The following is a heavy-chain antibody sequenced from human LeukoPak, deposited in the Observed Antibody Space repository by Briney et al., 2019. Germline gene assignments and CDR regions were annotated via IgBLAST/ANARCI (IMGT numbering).Heavy chain of an antibody. CDR3: ARAPRYYYYYYMDV. Sequence: SETLSLXCTVSGGSNSSYYWSWIRLPPGKGLESIGYIYCSGSTNYNPSLKSRVTISVDTSKNQFSLKLSSVTAADTAVYYCARAPRYYYYYYMDVWGKGTTVTVSS. CDR2: IYCSGST. J-gene: IGHJ6*03. CDR1: GGSNSSYY. V-gene: IGHV4-59*01.